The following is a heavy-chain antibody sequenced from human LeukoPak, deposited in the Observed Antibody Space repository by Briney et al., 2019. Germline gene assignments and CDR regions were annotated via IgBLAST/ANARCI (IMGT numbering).Heavy chain of an antibody. V-gene: IGHV4-31*03. CDR3: ARSFYYCSSTSCLDY. CDR1: GGSISSGGYY. D-gene: IGHD2-2*01. CDR2: IYYSGST. Sequence: SQTLSLTCTVSGGSISSGGYYWSWIRQLPGKGLEWIGYIYYSGSTYYNPSLKSRVTISVDTSKNQFSLKLSSVTAADTAVYYCARSFYYCSSTSCLDYWGQGTLVTVSS. J-gene: IGHJ4*02.